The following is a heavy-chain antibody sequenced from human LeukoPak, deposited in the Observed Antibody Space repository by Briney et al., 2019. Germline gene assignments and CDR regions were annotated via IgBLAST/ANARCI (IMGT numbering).Heavy chain of an antibody. J-gene: IGHJ4*02. CDR2: ISYDGSNK. CDR1: GFTFTHYT. D-gene: IGHD2-15*01. V-gene: IGHV3-30*01. Sequence: GGSLRLSCAASGFTFTHYTMYWLRQAPGKGLEWVAVISYDGSNKYYADSVKGRFTISRDNSKNTLYLQMNSLRAEDTAVYYCAREDIVVVVAATAGLDYWGQGTLVTVSS. CDR3: AREDIVVVVAATAGLDY.